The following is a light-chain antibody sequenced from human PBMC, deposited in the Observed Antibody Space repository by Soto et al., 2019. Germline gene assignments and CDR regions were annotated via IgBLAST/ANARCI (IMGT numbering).Light chain of an antibody. J-gene: IGKJ4*02. CDR2: WAY. Sequence: DIVMTQSPDSLAVSLGERATINCKSSQSVLYSSNNKNYLAWYQPKPGQAPKLLIYWAYTRESGVPDRISGSGSGTDFTLAISSLQAEDVAVYYCQQYYSTPPTFGGGTKVEIK. CDR3: QQYYSTPPT. V-gene: IGKV4-1*01. CDR1: QSVLYSSNNKNY.